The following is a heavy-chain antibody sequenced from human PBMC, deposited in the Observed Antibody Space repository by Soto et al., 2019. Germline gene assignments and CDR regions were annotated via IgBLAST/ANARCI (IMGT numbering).Heavy chain of an antibody. Sequence: PGGSLRLSCAASGFAFSFSGMNWVRQSSGKGLEWLGRIRSKANNDATAYAASVTARITISREDSKNTAYLQMNSLRTEDTAMYYCTGPYDAGDYWGQGTLVTVSS. V-gene: IGHV3-73*01. CDR3: TGPYDAGDY. D-gene: IGHD3-3*01. CDR2: IRSKANNDAT. CDR1: GFAFSFSG. J-gene: IGHJ4*02.